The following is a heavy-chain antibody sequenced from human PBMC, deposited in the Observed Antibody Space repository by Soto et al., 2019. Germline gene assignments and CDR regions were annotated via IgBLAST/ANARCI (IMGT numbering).Heavy chain of an antibody. CDR3: AKSLYNDNGGPYDH. CDR1: GFTFSSYD. Sequence: EVQLLESGGGLVQPGGSLRPSCVGSGFTFSSYDMTWVRQAPGKGLEWVSSFSFYGRRDNTYYADSVKGRFTISRDNSRNTVYLQMDNLRVEDTAVYYCAKSLYNDNGGPYDHWGQGTLVTVSS. D-gene: IGHD1-1*01. J-gene: IGHJ4*02. V-gene: IGHV3-23*01. CDR2: FSFYGRRDNT.